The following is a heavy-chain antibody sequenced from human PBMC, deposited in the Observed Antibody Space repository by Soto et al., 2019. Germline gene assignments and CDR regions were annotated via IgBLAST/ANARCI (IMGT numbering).Heavy chain of an antibody. CDR3: ARDDYESRGSCSDY. Sequence: GGSLRLSCAASGFIFSIYEMNWVRQAPGKGLEWVSFISGGSRTIYYADSVKGRFTISRDDAKNSLYLQMNSLRAEDTAVYYCARDDYESRGSCSDYWGQGTLVTVSS. CDR2: ISGGSRTI. V-gene: IGHV3-48*03. CDR1: GFIFSIYE. J-gene: IGHJ4*02. D-gene: IGHD3-22*01.